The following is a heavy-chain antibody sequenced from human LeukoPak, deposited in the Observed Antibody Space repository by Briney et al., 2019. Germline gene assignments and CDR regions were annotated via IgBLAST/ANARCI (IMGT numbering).Heavy chain of an antibody. V-gene: IGHV3-23*01. CDR2: ISGSGGST. Sequence: GGSLRLSCAASRFTFSEHSMHWIRQAPGKGLEWVSAISGSGGSTYYADSVKGRFTISRDNSKNTLYLQMNSLRAEDTAVYYCAEAVAGQNYYYYGMDVWGQGTTVTVSS. J-gene: IGHJ6*02. CDR3: AEAVAGQNYYYYGMDV. D-gene: IGHD6-19*01. CDR1: RFTFSEHS.